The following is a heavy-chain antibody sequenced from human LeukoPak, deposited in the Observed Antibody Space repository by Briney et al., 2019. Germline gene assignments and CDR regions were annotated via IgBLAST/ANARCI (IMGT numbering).Heavy chain of an antibody. V-gene: IGHV3-21*01. Sequence: PGGSLRLSCAASGFTFSSYSMNWVRQAPGKRLEWVSSISSSSSYIYYADSVKGRFTISRDNAKNSLYLQMNSLRAEDTAVYYCARSAFNWEAIYYFDYWGQGTLVTVSS. J-gene: IGHJ4*02. CDR2: ISSSSSYI. CDR1: GFTFSSYS. CDR3: ARSAFNWEAIYYFDY. D-gene: IGHD7-27*01.